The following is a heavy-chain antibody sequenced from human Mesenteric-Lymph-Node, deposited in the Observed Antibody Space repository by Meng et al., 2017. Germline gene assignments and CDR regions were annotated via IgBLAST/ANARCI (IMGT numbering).Heavy chain of an antibody. V-gene: IGHV2-5*01. Sequence: SGPTLVKPPQTLTLTCTFSGFSLSTRGVGVGWIRQPPGKALEWLALIYWNDDKRYSPSLKSRLTITKDTSKNQVVLTMTNMDPVDTATYYCAHSHPGDSSGYYYSRYAFDIWGQGTMVTVSS. D-gene: IGHD3-22*01. J-gene: IGHJ3*02. CDR3: AHSHPGDSSGYYYSRYAFDI. CDR2: IYWNDDK. CDR1: GFSLSTRGVG.